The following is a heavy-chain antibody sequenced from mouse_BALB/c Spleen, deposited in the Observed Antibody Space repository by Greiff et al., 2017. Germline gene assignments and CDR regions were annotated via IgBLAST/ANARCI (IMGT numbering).Heavy chain of an antibody. Sequence: VQRVESGAELVKPGASVKLSCKASGYTFTSYYMYWVKQRPGQGLEWIGEINPSNGGTNFNEKFKSKTTLTVDKSSSTAYMQLSSLTSEDSAVYYCTRRVLWGQGTSVTVSS. CDR1: GYTFTSYY. CDR3: TRRVL. CDR2: INPSNGGT. V-gene: IGHV1S81*02. J-gene: IGHJ4*01.